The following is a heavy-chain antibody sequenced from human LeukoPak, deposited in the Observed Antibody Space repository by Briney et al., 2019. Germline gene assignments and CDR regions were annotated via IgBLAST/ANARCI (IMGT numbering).Heavy chain of an antibody. D-gene: IGHD3-3*01. CDR3: ARDHDSSYWYFDL. J-gene: IGHJ2*01. Sequence: GGSLRLSCAASGFTVSSNYMNWVRQAPGKGLEWVSVIYSGGSTFYADSVKGRFTISRDNAKNSLYLQMNSLRAEDTAVYYCARDHDSSYWYFDLWGRGTLVTVSS. CDR1: GFTVSSNY. CDR2: IYSGGST. V-gene: IGHV3-53*01.